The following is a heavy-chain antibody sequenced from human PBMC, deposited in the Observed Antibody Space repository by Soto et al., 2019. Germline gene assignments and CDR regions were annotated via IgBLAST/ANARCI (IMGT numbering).Heavy chain of an antibody. J-gene: IGHJ5*02. D-gene: IGHD3-9*01. CDR2: IFFSGST. V-gene: IGHV4-59*08. Sequence: SETLSLTCTVSGGSISSYYWSWIRQPPGKGLEWIGYIFFSGSTNYNPSLESRVTMSVDTSKNQFSLKLSSVTAADTAVYYCARRDDRFDLWGQGTLVTVSS. CDR3: ARRDDRFDL. CDR1: GGSISSYY.